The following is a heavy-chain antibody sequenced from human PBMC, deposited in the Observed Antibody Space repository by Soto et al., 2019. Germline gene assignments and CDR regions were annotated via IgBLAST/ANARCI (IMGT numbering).Heavy chain of an antibody. CDR1: GYTFTSYA. D-gene: IGHD3-10*01. V-gene: IGHV1-3*01. Sequence: EASVKVSCKASGYTFTSYAMHWVRQAPGQRLEWMGWINAGNGNTKYSQKFQGRVTITRDTSASTAYMELSSLRSEDTAVYYCARDRIPTSLWFGEFDYWGQGTVVTV. J-gene: IGHJ4*02. CDR3: ARDRIPTSLWFGEFDY. CDR2: INAGNGNT.